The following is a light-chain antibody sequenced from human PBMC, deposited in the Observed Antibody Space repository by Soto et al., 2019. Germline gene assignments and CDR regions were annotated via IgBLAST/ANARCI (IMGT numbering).Light chain of an antibody. CDR2: DVN. CDR3: SSYTTSNTRQIV. V-gene: IGLV2-14*01. J-gene: IGLJ1*01. CDR1: SSDDGGYNY. Sequence: QSALTQPASVSGSPGRSITISCTGTSSDDGGYNYVSWNQKQPSKDHKFMIYDVNNRPSGVTNSINGSKSGNTAYMTISGLQAEDEADYYCSSYTTSNTRQIVFGTGTKVTVL.